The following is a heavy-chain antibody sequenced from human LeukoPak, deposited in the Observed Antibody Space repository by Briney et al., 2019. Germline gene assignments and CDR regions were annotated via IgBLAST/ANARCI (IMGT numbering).Heavy chain of an antibody. CDR1: GFTFSSYG. D-gene: IGHD4-17*01. CDR2: IWYDGSNK. V-gene: IGHV3-33*06. Sequence: PGGSLRLSCAASGFTFSSYGMHWVRQAPGKGLEWVAVIWYDGSNKYYADSEKGRFTISRDNSKNTLYLQINSLRAGDTAVYYCAKDMTTVTTAFDYWGQGTLVTVSS. CDR3: AKDMTTVTTAFDY. J-gene: IGHJ4*02.